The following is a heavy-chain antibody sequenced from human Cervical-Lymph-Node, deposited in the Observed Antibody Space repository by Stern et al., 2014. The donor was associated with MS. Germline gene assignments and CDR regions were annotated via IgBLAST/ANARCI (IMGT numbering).Heavy chain of an antibody. V-gene: IGHV1-69*09. J-gene: IGHJ4*02. CDR1: GGTFSTYS. CDR3: ASGVHLYDSAGRMEF. CDR2: IIPITGIA. Sequence: VQLVQSGAEVKKPGSSVKISCKPSGGTFSTYSLTWVRQAPGQGLEWMGRIIPITGIANYAQKFQGRVTITADRSTTTAHMELNSLTSDDTAIYYCASGVHLYDSAGRMEFWGQGTLVTVSS. D-gene: IGHD3-22*01.